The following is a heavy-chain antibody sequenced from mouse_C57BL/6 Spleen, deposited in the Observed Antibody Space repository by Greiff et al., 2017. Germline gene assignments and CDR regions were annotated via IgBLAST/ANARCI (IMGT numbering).Heavy chain of an antibody. CDR1: GYTFPSYW. CDR3: ARGGSSGYGVYYAMDY. D-gene: IGHD3-2*02. Sequence: VQLQQPGAELVKPGASVKLSCKASGYTFPSYWLPWVKQRPGRGLGWIGRIDPISGGTKYNEKFKSKAQLTVDKPSSTAYMQLSSLTSEDSAVYYCARGGSSGYGVYYAMDYWGQGTSVTVSS. CDR2: IDPISGGT. J-gene: IGHJ4*01. V-gene: IGHV1-72*01.